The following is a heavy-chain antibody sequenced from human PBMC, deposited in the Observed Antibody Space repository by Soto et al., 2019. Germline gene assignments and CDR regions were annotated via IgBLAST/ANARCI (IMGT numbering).Heavy chain of an antibody. V-gene: IGHV4-59*01. CDR3: ARNYYDSSGSGFDNWFDP. CDR1: GGSISSYY. Sequence: LSLTCTVSGGSISSYYWSWIRQPPGKGLEWIGYIYYSGSTNYNPSLKSRVTISVDTSKNQFSLKLSSVTAADTAVYYCARNYYDSSGSGFDNWFDPWGRGTLVTVSS. J-gene: IGHJ5*02. CDR2: IYYSGST. D-gene: IGHD3-22*01.